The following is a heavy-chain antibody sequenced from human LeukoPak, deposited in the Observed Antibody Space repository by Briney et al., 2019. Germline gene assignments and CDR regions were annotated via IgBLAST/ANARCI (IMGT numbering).Heavy chain of an antibody. Sequence: ASVKVSCKASGYTFTSYGISWVRQAPGQGLEWMGWISAYNGNTNYAQKLQGRVTMTTDTSTSTAYMELSSLRSEDTAVYYCARAFITIFGVVINNAFDIWGQGTMVTVSS. D-gene: IGHD3-3*01. CDR2: ISAYNGNT. CDR3: ARAFITIFGVVINNAFDI. V-gene: IGHV1-18*01. CDR1: GYTFTSYG. J-gene: IGHJ3*02.